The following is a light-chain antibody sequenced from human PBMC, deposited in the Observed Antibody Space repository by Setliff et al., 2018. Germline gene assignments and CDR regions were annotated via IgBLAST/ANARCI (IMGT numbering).Light chain of an antibody. CDR3: SSYLSSGNHVV. V-gene: IGLV2-14*01. CDR2: EVR. CDR1: SSDVGDYNY. Sequence: QSALTQPASVSGSPGQSITISCTGTSSDVGDYNYVSWYQQHPGKAPKLIIYEVRNRPSGISNRFSGSKSGDTATLTISGLQAEDEADYYCSSYLSSGNHVVFGGGTKVTVL. J-gene: IGLJ2*01.